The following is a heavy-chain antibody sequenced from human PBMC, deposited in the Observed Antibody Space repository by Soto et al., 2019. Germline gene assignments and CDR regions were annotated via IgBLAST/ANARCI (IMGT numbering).Heavy chain of an antibody. Sequence: QVQLQESGPGLVKPSETLSLTCTVSGGSIGSYYWSWIRQSPGKRLEWIGYINYSGTTKYNPSLKTRVNSAVDTSKKQFSLKLSSVTAADTAVYYCARGYSGYGLYFDTWGQGTRVTVSS. V-gene: IGHV4-59*01. D-gene: IGHD5-12*01. J-gene: IGHJ4*02. CDR2: INYSGTT. CDR3: ARGYSGYGLYFDT. CDR1: GGSIGSYY.